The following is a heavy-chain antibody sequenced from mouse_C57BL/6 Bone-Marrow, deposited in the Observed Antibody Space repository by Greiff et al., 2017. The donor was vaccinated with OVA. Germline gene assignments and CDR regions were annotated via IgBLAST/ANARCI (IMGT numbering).Heavy chain of an antibody. J-gene: IGHJ4*01. CDR3: ARYYAYAMDY. Sequence: QVQLQQSGPGLVQPSQSLSITCTVSGFSLTSYGVHWVRQSPGQGLEWLGVIWSGGSTDYNAAFISRLSTSKYNSKSQVFFRMNSLQADDTAIYYCARYYAYAMDYWGQGTSVTVSS. V-gene: IGHV2-2*01. CDR1: GFSLTSYG. D-gene: IGHD1-1*01. CDR2: IWSGGST.